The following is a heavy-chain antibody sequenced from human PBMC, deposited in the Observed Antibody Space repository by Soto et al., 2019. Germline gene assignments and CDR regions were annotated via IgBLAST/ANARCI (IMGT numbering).Heavy chain of an antibody. CDR1: DDSISDSRYY. J-gene: IGHJ5*02. Sequence: SETLSLTCSVLDDSISDSRYYWGWIRQSPEKGLEWIGSISHDGHAYYNPPLKSRVTLFADTSRNQFSLKMKSVTVADTALYFCARQVYGDYAGGNWFDPWGQRAPVTVSS. CDR3: ARQVYGDYAGGNWFDP. CDR2: ISHDGHA. D-gene: IGHD4-17*01. V-gene: IGHV4-39*01.